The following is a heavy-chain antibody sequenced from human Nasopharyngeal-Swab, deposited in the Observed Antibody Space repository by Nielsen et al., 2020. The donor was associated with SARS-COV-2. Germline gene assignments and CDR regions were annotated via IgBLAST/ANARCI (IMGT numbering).Heavy chain of an antibody. Sequence: SSVNVSCKASGCTFRSYAISWVRQAPGQGLEWMGGIIPIFGTANYAQKFQGRVTITADKSTSTAYMALSSLRSEDTAVYYCAREGGKWEFDYWGQGTLVTVSS. CDR3: AREGGKWEFDY. J-gene: IGHJ4*02. D-gene: IGHD1-26*01. CDR1: GCTFRSYA. V-gene: IGHV1-69*06. CDR2: IIPIFGTA.